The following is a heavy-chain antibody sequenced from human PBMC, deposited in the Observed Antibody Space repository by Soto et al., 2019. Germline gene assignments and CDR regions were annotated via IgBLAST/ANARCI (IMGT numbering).Heavy chain of an antibody. CDR3: AGSRGLYSSSWRNWFDP. CDR1: GGSISSSSYY. J-gene: IGHJ5*02. V-gene: IGHV4-39*01. Sequence: PSETLSLTCTVSGGSISSSSYYWGWIRQPPGKGLEWIGSIYYSGSTYYNPSLKSRVTISVDTSKNQFSLKLSSVTAADTAVYYCAGSRGLYSSSWRNWFDPWGQGTLVTVSS. CDR2: IYYSGST. D-gene: IGHD6-13*01.